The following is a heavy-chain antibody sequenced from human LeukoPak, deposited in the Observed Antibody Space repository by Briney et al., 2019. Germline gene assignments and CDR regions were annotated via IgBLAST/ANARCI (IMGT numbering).Heavy chain of an antibody. CDR3: ARDYKYAFDN. D-gene: IGHD5-24*01. CDR1: GFTFRDYC. V-gene: IGHV3-11*06. Sequence: GGSLRLSCGACGFTFRDYCMKWVRQAPGKGLEWISYIGIDSGNTNYADSVKGRFTISGDKAKNSLYLQMNSLRVEDTAVYYCARDYKYAFDNWGQGTLVTVSS. CDR2: IGIDSGNT. J-gene: IGHJ4*02.